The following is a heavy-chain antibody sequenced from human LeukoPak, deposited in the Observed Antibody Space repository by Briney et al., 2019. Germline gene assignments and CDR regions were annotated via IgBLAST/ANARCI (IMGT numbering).Heavy chain of an antibody. J-gene: IGHJ4*02. D-gene: IGHD7-27*01. CDR3: ARAGETGEFDY. V-gene: IGHV4-30-4*01. Sequence: GLEXIGSIYYSGSTYYNPSLKSRVTISVDTSRNQFSLRLSSVTAADTAVYYCARAGETGEFDYWGQGTLVTVSS. CDR2: IYYSGST.